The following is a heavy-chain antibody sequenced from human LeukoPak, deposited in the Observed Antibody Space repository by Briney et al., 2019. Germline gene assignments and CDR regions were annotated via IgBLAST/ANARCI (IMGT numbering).Heavy chain of an antibody. CDR2: IYYSGST. CDR1: GDSITSYY. V-gene: IGHV4-39*07. CDR3: ARVVRTVTFYDY. J-gene: IGHJ4*02. Sequence: SETLSLTCTVSGDSITSYYWGWIRQPPGKGLEWIGSIYYSGSTYYNPSLKSRVTISVDTSKNQFSLKLSSVTAADTAVYYCARVVRTVTFYDYWGQGTLVTVSS. D-gene: IGHD4-17*01.